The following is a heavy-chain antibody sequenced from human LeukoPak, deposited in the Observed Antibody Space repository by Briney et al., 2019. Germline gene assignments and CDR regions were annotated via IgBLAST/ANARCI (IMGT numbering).Heavy chain of an antibody. D-gene: IGHD2-2*01. CDR2: IESGSNT. CDR1: GFTISDNY. CDR3: ARERYHSPNYYGMDV. J-gene: IGHJ6*02. V-gene: IGHV3-66*01. Sequence: SGGSLRLSCAASGFTISDNYMSWVRQAPGKGLEWVSIIESGSNTYYTDSVKGRFTISRDKSRNTLYLQMTNLRVADTGVYYCARERYHSPNYYGMDVWGQGTTVTVFS.